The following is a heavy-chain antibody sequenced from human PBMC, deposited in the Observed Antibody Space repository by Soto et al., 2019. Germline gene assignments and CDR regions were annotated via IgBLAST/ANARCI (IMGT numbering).Heavy chain of an antibody. V-gene: IGHV3-53*01. J-gene: IGHJ6*02. CDR1: GFTVSSNY. CDR2: IHSGGSA. Sequence: GGSLRLSCAASGFTVSSNYMSWVRQAPGKGLEWVSVIHSGGSAYYADSVKGRFTISRDSSKNTLYLQMNSLRAEDTAVYYCARDQIISSDYYYYYGMDVWGQGTTVTVSS. CDR3: ARDQIISSDYYYYYGMDV.